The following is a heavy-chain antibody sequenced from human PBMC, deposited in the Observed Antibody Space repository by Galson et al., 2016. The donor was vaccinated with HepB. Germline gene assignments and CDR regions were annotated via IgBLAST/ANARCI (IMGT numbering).Heavy chain of an antibody. V-gene: IGHV3-30*18. D-gene: IGHD3-9*01. CDR2: ISHDGSNK. Sequence: SLRLSCAASGFTFSTYGMHWVRQAPGEGLEWVAVISHDGSNKYYADTVKGRFTISRDNSKNTLFLQMNSLRAEDTAVYYCAKDQGGLRYYDWLTCTPLDYWGQGTLVTVSS. CDR3: AKDQGGLRYYDWLTCTPLDY. J-gene: IGHJ4*02. CDR1: GFTFSTYG.